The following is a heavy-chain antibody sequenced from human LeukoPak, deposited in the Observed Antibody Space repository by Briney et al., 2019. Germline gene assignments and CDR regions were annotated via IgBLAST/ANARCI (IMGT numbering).Heavy chain of an antibody. CDR2: INHSGST. V-gene: IGHV4-34*01. J-gene: IGHJ3*02. Sequence: RSGGSLRLSCAASGFTFSSYEMNWVRQAPGKGLEWIGEINHSGSTNYNPSLKSRATISVDTSKNQFSLKLSSVTAADTAVYYCARFSGGPRPIVVVTARTFDIWGQGTMVTVSS. CDR3: ARFSGGPRPIVVVTARTFDI. D-gene: IGHD2-21*02. CDR1: GFTFSSYE.